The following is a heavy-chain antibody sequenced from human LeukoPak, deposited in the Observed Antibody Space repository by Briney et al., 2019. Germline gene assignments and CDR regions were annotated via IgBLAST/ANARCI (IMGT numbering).Heavy chain of an antibody. Sequence: GGSLRLSCAGSGFTFSSYGMHSVRQAPGKGLEWVSSIGCSSTSIYYAGSVKGRFTISRDNAKNSLYLQMNSLRGEDTAVYYCAREEGKQQMEAFDYWGQGTLVTVYS. D-gene: IGHD6-13*01. CDR1: GFTFSSYG. J-gene: IGHJ4*02. CDR3: AREEGKQQMEAFDY. V-gene: IGHV3-21*01. CDR2: IGCSSTSI.